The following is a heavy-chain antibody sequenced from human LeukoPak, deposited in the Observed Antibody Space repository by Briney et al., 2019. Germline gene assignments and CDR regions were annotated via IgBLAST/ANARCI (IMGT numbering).Heavy chain of an antibody. CDR2: INSDGINT. D-gene: IGHD2-2*03. V-gene: IGHV3-74*01. CDR3: AVGAGYCSSTSCGNWYFDL. CDR1: GFTFSNYW. J-gene: IGHJ2*01. Sequence: PGGSLRLSCAASGFTFSNYWMHWVRQAPGKGLVWVSRINSDGINTSYADSVKGRFTISRDNAKNTLNLQMNSLRAEDTAVYYCAVGAGYCSSTSCGNWYFDLWGRGTLVTVSS.